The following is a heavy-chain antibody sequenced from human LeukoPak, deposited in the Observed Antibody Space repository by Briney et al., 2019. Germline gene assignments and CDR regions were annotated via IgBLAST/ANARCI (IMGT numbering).Heavy chain of an antibody. CDR2: IYPGDSDT. J-gene: IGHJ3*02. D-gene: IGHD6-19*01. CDR1: GYIFTSYW. V-gene: IGHV5-51*01. Sequence: GESPKISCKGSGYIFTSYWIGWVRQMPGKGLEWMVIIYPGDSDTRYSPSFQGQVTISADKSISTAYLQWSSLKAADTALYYCARPGYSSGWYPFDIWGQGTMVTVSS. CDR3: ARPGYSSGWYPFDI.